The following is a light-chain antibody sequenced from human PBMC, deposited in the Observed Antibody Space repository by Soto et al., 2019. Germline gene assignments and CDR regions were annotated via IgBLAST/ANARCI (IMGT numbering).Light chain of an antibody. J-gene: IGKJ4*01. CDR3: QQRSNWLT. V-gene: IGKV3D-20*02. CDR2: DAS. Sequence: EIVLTQSRGTLSLSPGERATLSCRASQSISSSYLAWYQQKPGQAPRLLIYDASNRATGVPARFSGSGSGTDFTLTISSLEPEDFAVYYCQQRSNWLTFGGGTKVDI. CDR1: QSISSSY.